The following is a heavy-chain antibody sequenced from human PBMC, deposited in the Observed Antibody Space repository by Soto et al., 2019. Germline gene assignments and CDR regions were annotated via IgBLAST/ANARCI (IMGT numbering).Heavy chain of an antibody. V-gene: IGHV1-69*06. CDR2: IIPIFGTA. CDR3: ARTLRTTGNYYYYYGMDV. D-gene: IGHD4-17*01. CDR1: GGTFSSYA. Sequence: QVQLVQSGAEVKKPGSSVKVSCKASGGTFSSYAISWVRQAPGQGLEWMGGIIPIFGTANYAQKFQGRVTITADKSTSTAYMELSSLRSEDTAVYYWARTLRTTGNYYYYYGMDVWGQGTTVTVSS. J-gene: IGHJ6*02.